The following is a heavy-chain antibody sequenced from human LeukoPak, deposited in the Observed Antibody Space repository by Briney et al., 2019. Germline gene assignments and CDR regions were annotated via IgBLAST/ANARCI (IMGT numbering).Heavy chain of an antibody. CDR1: GDTCTGYY. J-gene: IGHJ5*02. CDR3: ARGNRGGHSSSWYWFDP. V-gene: IGHV1-2*02. D-gene: IGHD6-13*01. CDR2: INPNSGGT. Sequence: GASVMVSCKDSGDTCTGYYMHWVRQAPGQGLEWMGWINPNSGGTNYAQKFQGRVTMIRNTSISTAYMELSSLRSEDTAVYYCARGNRGGHSSSWYWFDPWGQGTLVTVSS.